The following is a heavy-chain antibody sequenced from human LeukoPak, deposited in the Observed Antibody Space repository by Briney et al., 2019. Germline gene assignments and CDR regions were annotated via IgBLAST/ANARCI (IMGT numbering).Heavy chain of an antibody. Sequence: SETLSLTCTVSGGSFSGYYWSWIRQPPGNGLDWIGEINHSGSTNYNPFLKSRVTISVDTSNNQYSLKLSSVTAADTAVYYCARGMYSSSPTYYWGKGTTVTVSS. J-gene: IGHJ4*02. D-gene: IGHD6-6*01. V-gene: IGHV4-34*01. CDR3: ARGMYSSSPTYY. CDR2: INHSGST. CDR1: GGSFSGYY.